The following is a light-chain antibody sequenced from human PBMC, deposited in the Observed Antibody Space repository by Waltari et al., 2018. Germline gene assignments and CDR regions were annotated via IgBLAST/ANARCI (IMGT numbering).Light chain of an antibody. CDR2: WAS. CDR1: QSVFHTYNKNY. J-gene: IGKJ2*01. CDR3: QQYYSTPNT. Sequence: DIVMTQSPDSLAVSLGERATINCKSSQSVFHTYNKNYLAWYQQKPGQPPKLLIYWASTRESGVPDRFSGSGSGTDFTLAISSLQAEDVAVYYCQQYYSTPNTFGQGTQVEIK. V-gene: IGKV4-1*01.